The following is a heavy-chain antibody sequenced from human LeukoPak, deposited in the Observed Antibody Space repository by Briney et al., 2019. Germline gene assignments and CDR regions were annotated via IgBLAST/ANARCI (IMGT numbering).Heavy chain of an antibody. CDR3: ATPYCSSLSCLDAFNI. CDR1: GISISDGRYY. Sequence: SQTLSLTCNVSGISISDGRYYWAWIRQRPGRGLEWIGYKYYSGSAKYNPSLKSRLTISIDTPENQFSLHLSSVTAAGTAMYYCATPYCSSLSCLDAFNIWGQGRMVTVSS. CDR2: KYYSGSA. D-gene: IGHD2-2*01. J-gene: IGHJ3*02. V-gene: IGHV4-31*03.